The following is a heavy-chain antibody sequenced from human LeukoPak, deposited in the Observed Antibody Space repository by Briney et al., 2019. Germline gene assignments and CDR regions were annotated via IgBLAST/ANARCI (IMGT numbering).Heavy chain of an antibody. CDR1: GFTFSSYG. V-gene: IGHV3-33*01. J-gene: IGHJ4*02. CDR2: IWYDGSNK. D-gene: IGHD2-15*01. Sequence: GGSLRLSCAASGFTFSSYGMHWVRQAPGKGLEWVAVIWYDGSNKYYADSVKGRFTISRDNSKNTLYLQMNSLRAEDTAVYYCAREGHCSGGSCYSVDYWGQGILVTVSS. CDR3: AREGHCSGGSCYSVDY.